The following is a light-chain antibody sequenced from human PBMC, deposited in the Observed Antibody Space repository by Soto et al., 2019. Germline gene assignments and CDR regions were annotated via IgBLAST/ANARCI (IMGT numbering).Light chain of an antibody. CDR2: ETS. Sequence: EIVMTQSPATLSVSPGERATLSCRASQSVYSNLAWYQQKPGQAPGLLIYETSTRATGIPARFSGSGSGTEFTLTISSLQSEDFAVYYCQQYNNWPRTFGQGTKVEIK. CDR3: QQYNNWPRT. J-gene: IGKJ1*01. CDR1: QSVYSN. V-gene: IGKV3-15*01.